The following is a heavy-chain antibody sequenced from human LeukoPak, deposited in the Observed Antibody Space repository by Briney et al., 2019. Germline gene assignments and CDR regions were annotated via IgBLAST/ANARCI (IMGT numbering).Heavy chain of an antibody. Sequence: SETLSLTCTVSGGSISSYYWSWLRQPPGKGLEWIGYIYYSGSTNYNPSLKSRVTISVDTSKNQFSLKLSSVTAADTAVYYCARDGGPTGTPGFKYYYYGMDVWGQGTTVTVSS. D-gene: IGHD3-16*01. J-gene: IGHJ6*02. CDR3: ARDGGPTGTPGFKYYYYGMDV. V-gene: IGHV4-59*12. CDR2: IYYSGST. CDR1: GGSISSYY.